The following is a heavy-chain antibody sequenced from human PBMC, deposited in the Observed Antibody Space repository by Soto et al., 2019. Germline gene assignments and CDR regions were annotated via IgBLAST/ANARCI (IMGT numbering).Heavy chain of an antibody. Sequence: QLQLQESGSGLVKPSQTLSLTCAVSGGSISSGGYSWSGIRQPPVKGLEWIVYLYHSGSTYYNPSRRRRDTITVDRSKNKFSLKLSSVTDVDTAVYYCARGGRYCTNGVCYTDRDWFDPWGQGTLVTVSS. V-gene: IGHV4-30-2*01. CDR1: GGSISSGGYS. D-gene: IGHD2-8*01. CDR2: LYHSGST. CDR3: ARGGRYCTNGVCYTDRDWFDP. J-gene: IGHJ5*02.